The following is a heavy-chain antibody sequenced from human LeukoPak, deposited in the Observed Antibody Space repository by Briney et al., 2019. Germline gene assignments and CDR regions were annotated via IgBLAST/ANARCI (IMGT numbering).Heavy chain of an antibody. J-gene: IGHJ6*02. D-gene: IGHD3-10*01. CDR1: GFTFSSDA. Sequence: GGSLRLSCAASGFTFSSDAMSWVRQAPGKGLEWVSAISGSGGSTYYADSVKGRFTISRDNSKNTLYLQMNSLRAEDTAVYYCAKLLPLLWFGEHLVWGQGATVTVSS. CDR2: ISGSGGST. CDR3: AKLLPLLWFGEHLV. V-gene: IGHV3-23*01.